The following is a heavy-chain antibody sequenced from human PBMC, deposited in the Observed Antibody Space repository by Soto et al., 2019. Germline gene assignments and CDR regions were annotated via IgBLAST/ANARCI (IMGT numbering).Heavy chain of an antibody. V-gene: IGHV3-7*01. CDR1: GFTFSNYW. J-gene: IGHJ4*02. D-gene: IGHD3-16*01. Sequence: GGSLRLSCAVSGFTFSNYWMSWVRQAPGKGLEWVANIKQDGSEKYYVDSVKGRFTISRDNAKNSLYLQVNSLRAEDTAVYYCARVGDYVWQTYKSDYWGQGNLVTVSS. CDR2: IKQDGSEK. CDR3: ARVGDYVWQTYKSDY.